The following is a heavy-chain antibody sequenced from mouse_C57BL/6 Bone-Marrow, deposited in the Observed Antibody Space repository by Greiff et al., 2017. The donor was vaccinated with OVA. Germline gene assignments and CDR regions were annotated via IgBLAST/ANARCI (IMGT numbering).Heavy chain of an antibody. Sequence: VQLQQPGAELVRPGTSVKLSCKASGYTFTSYWMHWVKQRPGQGLEWIGVIDPSDSYTNYNQKFKGKATLTVDTSSSTAYMQLSSLTSEDSAVYYCARYYHWGQGTSVTVSS. V-gene: IGHV1-59*01. CDR3: ARYYH. CDR1: GYTFTSYW. J-gene: IGHJ4*01. CDR2: IDPSDSYT. D-gene: IGHD1-1*01.